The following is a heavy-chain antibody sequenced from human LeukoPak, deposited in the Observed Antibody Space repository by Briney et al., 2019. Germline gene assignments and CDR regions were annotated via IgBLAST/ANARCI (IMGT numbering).Heavy chain of an antibody. CDR3: ARTYGDYDDAFDV. J-gene: IGHJ3*01. D-gene: IGHD4-17*01. V-gene: IGHV4-39*01. CDR1: GGSISSSTYY. Sequence: SETLSLTCTVSGGSISSSTYYWAWIRQPPGKGLEWIGSIYYSGSTYNNPSLKSRVTIIVDTSKNQFSLKLSSVTATDTAVYYCARTYGDYDDAFDVWGQGTMVAVSS. CDR2: IYYSGST.